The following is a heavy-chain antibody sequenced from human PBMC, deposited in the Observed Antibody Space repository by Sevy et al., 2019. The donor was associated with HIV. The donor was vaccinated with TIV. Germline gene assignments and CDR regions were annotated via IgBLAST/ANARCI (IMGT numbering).Heavy chain of an antibody. V-gene: IGHV3-15*01. J-gene: IGHJ6*02. Sequence: GGSLRLSCTASGFTFSSAWMSWVRQAPGKGLEWVGRIKSEFDGGAIDYAAPVKGRFSISREDLKNTVYLQMNSLKTEETCVYYCITDPAYRGYDEEVINYYFYGMDVWGQGTTVTVSS. CDR1: GFTFSSAW. CDR2: IKSEFDGGAI. D-gene: IGHD5-12*01. CDR3: ITDPAYRGYDEEVINYYFYGMDV.